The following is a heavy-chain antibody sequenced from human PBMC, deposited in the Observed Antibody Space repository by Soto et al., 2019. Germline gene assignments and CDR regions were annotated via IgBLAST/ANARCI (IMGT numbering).Heavy chain of an antibody. D-gene: IGHD2-15*01. J-gene: IGHJ3*02. V-gene: IGHV1-69*01. Sequence: GQGLEWMGGIIPIFGTANYAQKFQGRVTITADESTSTAYMELSSLRSEDTAVYYCATSKAATGRDAFDIWGQGTMVTVSS. CDR2: IIPIFGTA. CDR3: ATSKAATGRDAFDI.